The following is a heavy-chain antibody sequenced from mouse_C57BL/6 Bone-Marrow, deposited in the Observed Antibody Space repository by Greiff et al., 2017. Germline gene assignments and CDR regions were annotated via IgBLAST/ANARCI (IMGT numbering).Heavy chain of an antibody. D-gene: IGHD2-4*01. V-gene: IGHV3-6*01. CDR1: GYSITSGYY. J-gene: IGHJ2*01. CDR2: ISYDGSN. Sequence: EVQLVESGPGLVKPSQSLSLTCSVTGYSITSGYYWNWIRQFPGNKLEWMGYISYDGSNNYNPSLKNRISITRDTSKNQFFLKLNSVTTEDTATYYCARAYYDYDVDYFDYWGQGTTLTVSS. CDR3: ARAYYDYDVDYFDY.